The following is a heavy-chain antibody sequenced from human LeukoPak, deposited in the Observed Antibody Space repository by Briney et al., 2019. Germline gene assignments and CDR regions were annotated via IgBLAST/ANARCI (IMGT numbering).Heavy chain of an antibody. D-gene: IGHD2-2*01. CDR2: IWYDGSNI. J-gene: IGHJ2*01. Sequence: GGSLRLSCAASGFSFSSYGMHWVRQAPGKGLEWVALIWYDGSNIYYADSVKGRFAISRDNSKNTLYLQMNSLRAEDTAVYYCAKGYCSRTSCYWYFDLWGRGTLVTVSS. CDR1: GFSFSSYG. CDR3: AKGYCSRTSCYWYFDL. V-gene: IGHV3-33*06.